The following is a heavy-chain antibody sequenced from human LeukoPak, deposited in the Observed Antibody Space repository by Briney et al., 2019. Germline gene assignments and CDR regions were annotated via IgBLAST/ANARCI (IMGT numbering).Heavy chain of an antibody. CDR2: ICWDDYTS. CDR3: VKGPTIPPHYSAARNYFETKAHFDY. J-gene: IGHJ4*02. CDR1: GFTFDDYA. Sequence: PGGSLRLSCAASGFTFDDYAMHWVRQAPGKGLEWVSVICWDDYTSYYGDSVKGRFTISRDTSKNSLYLQMNSLRAKDTALYYCVKGPTIPPHYSAARNYFETKAHFDYWGQGTLVTVSS. D-gene: IGHD3-10*01. V-gene: IGHV3-43D*03.